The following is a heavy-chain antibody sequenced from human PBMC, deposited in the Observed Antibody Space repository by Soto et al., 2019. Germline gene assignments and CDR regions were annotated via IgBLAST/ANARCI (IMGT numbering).Heavy chain of an antibody. CDR3: ERGKSIAVAGIHSVDHSGMGV. CDR1: RGSFRGYA. J-gene: IGHJ6*01. D-gene: IGHD6-19*01. CDR2: SIPIFGTA. Sequence: VKVSCKAPRGSFRGYAISWVRHAPGQGVEWIVGSIPIFGTANYEQKFQGRVTITADESTSTAYMEMRSLRSEDTAVYYCERGKSIAVAGIHSVDHSGMGVWGQGTTVTDSS. V-gene: IGHV1-69*01.